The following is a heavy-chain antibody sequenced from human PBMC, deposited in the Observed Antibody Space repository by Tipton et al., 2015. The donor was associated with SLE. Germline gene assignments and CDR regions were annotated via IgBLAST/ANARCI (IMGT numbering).Heavy chain of an antibody. CDR1: GGSVGSTKDY. CDR2: INQSGIT. D-gene: IGHD5-12*01. CDR3: ARAQDYGGYGD. V-gene: IGHV4-39*07. J-gene: IGHJ4*02. Sequence: TLSLTCTVSGGSVGSTKDYWGWVRQPPGKGREWVGEINQSGITSHNPSLKSRVTISVDTSKNQFSLKLTSATAADTAVYYCARAQDYGGYGDWGQRTLVTVSS.